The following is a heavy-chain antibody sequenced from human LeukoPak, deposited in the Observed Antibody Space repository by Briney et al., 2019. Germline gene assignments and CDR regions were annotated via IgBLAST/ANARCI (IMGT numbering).Heavy chain of an antibody. J-gene: IGHJ4*02. D-gene: IGHD6-13*01. CDR3: ARNLAAGPFFDY. V-gene: IGHV1-69*05. CDR1: GGTFSSYA. CDR2: IIPIFGTA. Sequence: GPSVTVSCKASGGTFSSYAISWVRQAPGRGLEWMGGIIPIFGTANYAQKFQGRVTITTDESTSTAYMELSSLRSEDTAVYYCARNLAAGPFFDYWGQGTWVTVSS.